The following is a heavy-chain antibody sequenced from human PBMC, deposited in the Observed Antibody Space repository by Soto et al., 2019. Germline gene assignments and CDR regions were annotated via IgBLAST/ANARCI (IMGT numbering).Heavy chain of an antibody. V-gene: IGHV1-8*01. CDR1: GDTITSYD. J-gene: IGHJ3*01. CDR2: MNPNSSNT. Sequence: SVKVSCKASGDTITSYDINWARQATGQGLEKMGWMNPNSSNTGYAQKLQGRVTMTRNTSISTANMEQSRLRSEDTTKKYNEVFVFFLWGSYLRVGLGVFDFWGNGTLVPVS. CDR3: EVFVFFLWGSYLRVGLGVFDF. D-gene: IGHD3-16*01.